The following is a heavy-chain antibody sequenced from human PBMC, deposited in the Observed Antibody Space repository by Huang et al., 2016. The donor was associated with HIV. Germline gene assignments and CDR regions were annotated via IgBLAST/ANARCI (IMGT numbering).Heavy chain of an antibody. Sequence: QVQLRQWGAGLVKPSETLSLTCAVYGGSFSGYYWTWIGQSPGMGLEWIGEINHIGKTNYQHSLKSRVTISKDTAKNQFSLQLASVSAADTGVYFCAREKAADSAWYGVYYFDYWGEGALVTVTS. D-gene: IGHD6-19*01. CDR2: INHIGKT. CDR3: AREKAADSAWYGVYYFDY. V-gene: IGHV4-34*01. J-gene: IGHJ4*02. CDR1: GGSFSGYY.